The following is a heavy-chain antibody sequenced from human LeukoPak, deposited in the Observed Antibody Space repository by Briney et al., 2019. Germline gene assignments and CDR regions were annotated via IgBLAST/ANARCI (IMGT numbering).Heavy chain of an antibody. CDR2: IKQDGSEK. J-gene: IGHJ4*02. CDR1: GLTFISYG. V-gene: IGHV3-7*01. Sequence: GRSLRLSCLASGLTFISYGMSWVRPAPGKWLEWVVNIKQDGSEKYYVDSVEGRFTISRDNAKNSLYLQVNSLRVDDTAVYYCAKNRGSGSYYDYWGQGTLVTVSS. D-gene: IGHD3-10*01. CDR3: AKNRGSGSYYDY.